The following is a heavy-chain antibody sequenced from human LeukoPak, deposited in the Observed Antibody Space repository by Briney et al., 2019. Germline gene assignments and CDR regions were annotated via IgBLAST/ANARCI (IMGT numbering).Heavy chain of an antibody. D-gene: IGHD3-22*01. CDR3: ARDLYYDSSGYAY. J-gene: IGHJ4*02. V-gene: IGHV3-23*01. Sequence: PGGSLRLSCAASGFTFSSYAMSWVRQAPGKGLEWVSAISGSGGSTYYADSVKGRFTISRDNSKNTLYLQMNSLRAEDTAVYYCARDLYYDSSGYAYWGQGTLVTVSS. CDR1: GFTFSSYA. CDR2: ISGSGGST.